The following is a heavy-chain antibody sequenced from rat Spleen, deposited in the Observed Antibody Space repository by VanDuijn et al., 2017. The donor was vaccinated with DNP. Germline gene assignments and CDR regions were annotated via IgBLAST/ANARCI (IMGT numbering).Heavy chain of an antibody. D-gene: IGHD1-2*01. CDR2: IWTGGST. Sequence: VQLKESGPGLVQPSQTLSLTCTVSGFSLTDYSVHWVRQPPGKGLEWMGVIWTGGSTAYNSLLTSRLSISRDTSKSQVFLKRNSLQTEDTATYYCARYSTSYVLDVWGQGASVTVSS. V-gene: IGHV2S63*01. CDR1: GFSLTDYS. CDR3: ARYSTSYVLDV. J-gene: IGHJ4*01.